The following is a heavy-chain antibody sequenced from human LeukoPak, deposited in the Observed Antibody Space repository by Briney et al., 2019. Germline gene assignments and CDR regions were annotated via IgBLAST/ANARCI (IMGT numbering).Heavy chain of an antibody. CDR1: GFTFSSYW. CDR2: IKQDGSEK. V-gene: IGHV3-7*01. CDR3: ERVHGGYPFDY. D-gene: IGHD3-22*01. J-gene: IGHJ4*02. Sequence: GGSLRLSCAVSGFTFSSYWMSWVRQAPGKGLEWVANIKQDGSEKYYVDSVKGRFTISRDTAKNSLYLQMKSLRAEDTAVYYCERVHGGYPFDYWGQGTLVTVSS.